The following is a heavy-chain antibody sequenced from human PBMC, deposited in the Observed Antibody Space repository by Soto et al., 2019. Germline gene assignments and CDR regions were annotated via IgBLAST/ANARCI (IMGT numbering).Heavy chain of an antibody. V-gene: IGHV1-69*13. CDR3: ARDPLGIAAAGSYYYYYYGMDV. J-gene: IGHJ6*02. CDR1: GGTFSSYA. D-gene: IGHD6-13*01. Sequence: SVKVSCKASGGTFSSYAISWVRQAPGQGLEWMGGIIPIFGTANYAQKFQGRVTITADESTSTAYMELSSLRPEDTAVYYCARDPLGIAAAGSYYYYYYGMDVWGQGTTVTVSS. CDR2: IIPIFGTA.